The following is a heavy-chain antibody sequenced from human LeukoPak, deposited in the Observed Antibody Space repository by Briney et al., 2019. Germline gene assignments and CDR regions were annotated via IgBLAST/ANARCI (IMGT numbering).Heavy chain of an antibody. Sequence: GGSLRLSCAASGFTFSSYSMNWVRQAPGKGLEWVSSISSSSSYIYYADSVKGRFTISRDNAKNSLYLQMNSLRAEDTAVYYCARDSQGYNWFDPWGQGTLVTVSS. CDR2: ISSSSSYI. CDR3: ARDSQGYNWFDP. CDR1: GFTFSSYS. V-gene: IGHV3-21*01. J-gene: IGHJ5*02.